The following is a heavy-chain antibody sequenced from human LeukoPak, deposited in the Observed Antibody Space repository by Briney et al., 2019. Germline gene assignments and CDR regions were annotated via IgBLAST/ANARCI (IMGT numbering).Heavy chain of an antibody. CDR2: ISAYNGNT. J-gene: IGHJ4*02. CDR1: GYTFTSYG. Sequence: ASVKVSCKASGYTFTSYGISWVRQAPGQGLEWMGWISAYNGNTNYAQKLQGRVTMTTDTSTSTAYMELRSLRSDDTAVYYCARISRDNTGYDSSGYPYYFDYWGQGTLVTVSS. V-gene: IGHV1-18*01. D-gene: IGHD3-22*01. CDR3: ARISRDNTGYDSSGYPYYFDY.